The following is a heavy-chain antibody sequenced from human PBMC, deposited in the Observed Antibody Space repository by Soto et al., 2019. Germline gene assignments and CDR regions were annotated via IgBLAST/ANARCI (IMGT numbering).Heavy chain of an antibody. Sequence: PSETLSLTCAVSGGSINNYYWTWIRQPPGKGLEWIGYIYYTGSTNYNPSLKSRVIISLDTSKSQFSLRLSSVTAADTAVYYCARDRGCYTQGCDYYYGIDVWGQGTTVTVSS. J-gene: IGHJ6*02. D-gene: IGHD2-2*02. CDR3: ARDRGCYTQGCDYYYGIDV. CDR2: IYYTGST. V-gene: IGHV4-59*01. CDR1: GGSINNYY.